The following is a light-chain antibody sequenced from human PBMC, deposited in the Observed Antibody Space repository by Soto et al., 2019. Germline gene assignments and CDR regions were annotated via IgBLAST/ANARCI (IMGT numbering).Light chain of an antibody. J-gene: IGKJ1*01. Sequence: DIQMTQSPSSLSASVGDRVTITCRASQSISSYLNWYQQKPGKAPKLLIYAASSLQSGVPSRFSGSGSGTDFTLTISSLQPEDFATYYCQKYYSTPRAFGQGTKVEIK. V-gene: IGKV1-39*01. CDR3: QKYYSTPRA. CDR1: QSISSY. CDR2: AAS.